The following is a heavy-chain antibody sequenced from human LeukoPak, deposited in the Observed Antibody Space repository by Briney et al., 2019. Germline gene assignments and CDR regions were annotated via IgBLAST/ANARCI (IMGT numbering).Heavy chain of an antibody. D-gene: IGHD3-22*01. CDR1: GGSISSSSYY. V-gene: IGHV4-39*07. CDR3: ARVSGADYDSSGYPDY. CDR2: IYYSGST. Sequence: PSETLSLTCTVSGGSISSSSYYWGWIRQPPGKGLEWVGSIYYSGSTYYNPSLKSRVTISVDTSKNQFSLKLSSVTAADTAVYYCARVSGADYDSSGYPDYWGQGTLVTVSS. J-gene: IGHJ4*02.